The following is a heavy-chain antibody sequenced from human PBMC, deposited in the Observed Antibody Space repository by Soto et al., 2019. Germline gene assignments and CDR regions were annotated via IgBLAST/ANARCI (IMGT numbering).Heavy chain of an antibody. J-gene: IGHJ4*02. CDR3: SRDSPPPRE. Sequence: QVQLVQSGAEVKKPGASVKVSCKASGYTFTNYHISWVRQAPGQGLEWMGWISASNGNTNYAQKLQGRVTMTTDTPTSTAYMAPGSLRSDDTAMYYCSRDSPPPREWGQGTLVTVSS. CDR1: GYTFTNYH. V-gene: IGHV1-18*01. CDR2: ISASNGNT.